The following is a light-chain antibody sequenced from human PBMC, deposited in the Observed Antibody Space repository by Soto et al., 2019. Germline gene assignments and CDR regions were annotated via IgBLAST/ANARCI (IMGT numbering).Light chain of an antibody. Sequence: IQLTQSPSSLSASVGDRVTITCRASQGIINYLAWYQQKPGKAPKLLIYGASTLQSGVPSRFGGSGSGTDFTLTVSSLHPEYVVTYYCQQLFMYPPTFGPGTKVDIK. CDR1: QGIINY. J-gene: IGKJ3*01. CDR2: GAS. CDR3: QQLFMYPPT. V-gene: IGKV1-9*01.